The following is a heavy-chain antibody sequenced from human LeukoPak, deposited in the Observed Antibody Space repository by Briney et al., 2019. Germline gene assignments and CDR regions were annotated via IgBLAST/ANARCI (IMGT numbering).Heavy chain of an antibody. CDR1: GDSISSGDYY. CDR2: ISSSGST. V-gene: IGHV4-61*02. Sequence: SETLSLTCTVSGDSISSGDYYWSWIRQPAGKGLEWIGRISSSGSTNYNPSLKSRVTISVDTSKNQFSLKLSSVTAADTAVYYCARGHRGGGSYSYYYYYMDVWGKGTTVTVSS. J-gene: IGHJ6*03. CDR3: ARGHRGGGSYSYYYYYMDV. D-gene: IGHD1-26*01.